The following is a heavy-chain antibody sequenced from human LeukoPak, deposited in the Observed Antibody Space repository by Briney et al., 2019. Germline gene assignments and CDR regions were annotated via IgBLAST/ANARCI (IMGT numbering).Heavy chain of an antibody. V-gene: IGHV4-38-2*01. CDR3: VCNTGYYSGAQVDY. CDR2: IYHSGST. CDR1: GFSISNAYY. Sequence: SETLSLTCAVYGFSISNAYYWGWIRQPPGKGLEWLGSIYHSGSTYYNPSLNRRVTISVDPSKNQFSLRLNSVTAADTAVYFCVCNTGYYSGAQVDYWGQGTLVTVSS. D-gene: IGHD3-22*01. J-gene: IGHJ4*02.